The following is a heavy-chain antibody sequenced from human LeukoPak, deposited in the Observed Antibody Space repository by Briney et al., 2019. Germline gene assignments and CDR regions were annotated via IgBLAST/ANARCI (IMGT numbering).Heavy chain of an antibody. J-gene: IGHJ4*02. D-gene: IGHD2-2*01. V-gene: IGHV3-15*01. CDR1: GFTFSDAW. CDR2: IKSKTDGGTT. Sequence: PGGSLRLSCAASGFTFSDAWMSWVRQAPGKGPGWVGRIKSKTDGGTTEYAAPVKGRFTISRDDSKNTVYLQMNSLKTEDTAVYYCATGYCSSASCVPWGQGTLVTVSS. CDR3: ATGYCSSASCVP.